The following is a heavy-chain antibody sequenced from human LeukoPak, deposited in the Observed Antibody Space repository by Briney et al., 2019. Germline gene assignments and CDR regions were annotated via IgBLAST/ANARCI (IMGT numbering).Heavy chain of an antibody. J-gene: IGHJ6*02. CDR2: INHSGNT. CDR3: ARHGESSGLSRTFYYGMDV. Sequence: SSETLSLTCTVFYGSFSGYYWSWIRQPPGKGLEWIGEINHSGNTNYNPSLKSRVTISVDTSKDQFTLKLSSVTAADTAVYYCARHGESSGLSRTFYYGMDVWGQGTTVTVSS. D-gene: IGHD3-22*01. V-gene: IGHV4-34*01. CDR1: YGSFSGYY.